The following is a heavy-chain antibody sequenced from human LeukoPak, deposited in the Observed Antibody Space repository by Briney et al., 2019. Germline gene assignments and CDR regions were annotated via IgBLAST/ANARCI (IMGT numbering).Heavy chain of an antibody. CDR2: IFDSGTT. CDR3: ARRAVENWFDP. J-gene: IGHJ5*02. Sequence: SGTLSLTCTVSGGSISTYFWHWIRQPPGKGLEWMGYIFDSGTTAYNTSLKRRVTMSVDTSKNQFSLTLSSVTAADTAVYYCARRAVENWFDPWGQGTLVTAPS. V-gene: IGHV4-59*01. CDR1: GGSISTYF.